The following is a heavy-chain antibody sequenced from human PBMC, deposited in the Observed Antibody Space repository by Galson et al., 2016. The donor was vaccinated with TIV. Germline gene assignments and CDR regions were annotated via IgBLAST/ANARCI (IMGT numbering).Heavy chain of an antibody. V-gene: IGHV5-10-1*01. Sequence: QSGAEVKKPGESLRISCKGSGYRFTSYWINWVRQMPGKGLEWMGRIDPTDSYTNYSPSFQGHVTISADKSSTTAYLQWSSLKASDTAMYYCAGGVSSGSAWLDPWGPGPPATVSS. J-gene: IGHJ5*02. CDR3: AGGVSSGSAWLDP. CDR2: IDPTDSYT. CDR1: GYRFTSYW. D-gene: IGHD3-10*01.